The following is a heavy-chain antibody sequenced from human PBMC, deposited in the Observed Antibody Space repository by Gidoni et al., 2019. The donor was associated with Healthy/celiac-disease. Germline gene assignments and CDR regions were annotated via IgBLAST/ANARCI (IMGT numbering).Heavy chain of an antibody. D-gene: IGHD1-26*01. V-gene: IGHV1-46*01. CDR2: INPSGGST. CDR1: GYTFTSYY. CDR3: ARGWDSGKFDF. Sequence: QVQLVQSGAEVKKPGASVKASCTASGYTFTSYYIHWVRQAPGQGLEWMGIINPSGGSTSYAQKFQGRVTMTRDTSTSTVYVDLSSLRSEDTAVYYCARGWDSGKFDFWGQGTLVTVSS. J-gene: IGHJ4*02.